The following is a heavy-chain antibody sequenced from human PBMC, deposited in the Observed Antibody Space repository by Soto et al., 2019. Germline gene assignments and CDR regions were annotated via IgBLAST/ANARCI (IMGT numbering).Heavy chain of an antibody. J-gene: IGHJ4*02. D-gene: IGHD1-26*01. CDR3: TTDTWELPPLVDY. Sequence: GGSLRLSCAASGFTFSNAWMNWVRQAPGKGLEWVGRIKSKTDGGTTDYAAPVKGRFTISRDDSKNTLYLQMNSLKTEDTAVYYCTTDTWELPPLVDYWGQGTLVTVSS. CDR1: GFTFSNAW. CDR2: IKSKTDGGTT. V-gene: IGHV3-15*07.